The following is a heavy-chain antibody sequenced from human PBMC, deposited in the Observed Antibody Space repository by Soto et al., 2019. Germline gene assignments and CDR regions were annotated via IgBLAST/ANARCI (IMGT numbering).Heavy chain of an antibody. Sequence: ASVKDSCKVSGYTFTSYYMHWVRQAPGQRLEWMGIIKPTGGSTSYVQKFQGRVTMTTDKSTSTVYMELSSLRSEDTAVYYCASIGNETIDYVWGSPSLGYWGQGTLVTVSS. V-gene: IGHV1-46*01. CDR2: IKPTGGST. J-gene: IGHJ4*02. CDR1: GYTFTSYY. D-gene: IGHD3-16*01. CDR3: ASIGNETIDYVWGSPSLGY.